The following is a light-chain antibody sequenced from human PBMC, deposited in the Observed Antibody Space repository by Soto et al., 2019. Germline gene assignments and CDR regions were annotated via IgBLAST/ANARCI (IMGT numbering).Light chain of an antibody. CDR2: EVS. CDR3: GAYTWISTYV. CDR1: SSDVGGYNY. J-gene: IGLJ1*01. Sequence: QSVLTQPASVSGSPGQSITISCTGTSSDVGGYNYVSWYQQHPGKAPKLMIYEVSNRPSGGSNRFSGSKSCNTASLTISGLQAEDEADYYCGAYTWISTYVFGTGTKVTVL. V-gene: IGLV2-14*01.